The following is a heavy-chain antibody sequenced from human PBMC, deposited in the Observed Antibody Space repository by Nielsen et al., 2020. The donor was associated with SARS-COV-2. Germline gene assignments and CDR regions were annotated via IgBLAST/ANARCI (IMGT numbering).Heavy chain of an antibody. V-gene: IGHV4-30-4*01. D-gene: IGHD6-19*01. CDR3: AREYSSGGYPSVGGTNWFDP. CDR2: IYYSGST. CDR1: GGSISSGDYY. Sequence: SETLSLTCTVSGGSISSGDYYWSWIRQPPGKGLEWIGYIYYSGSTYYNPSLKSRVTISVDTSKNQFSLKLSSVTAADTAVYYCAREYSSGGYPSVGGTNWFDPWGQGTLVTVSS. J-gene: IGHJ5*02.